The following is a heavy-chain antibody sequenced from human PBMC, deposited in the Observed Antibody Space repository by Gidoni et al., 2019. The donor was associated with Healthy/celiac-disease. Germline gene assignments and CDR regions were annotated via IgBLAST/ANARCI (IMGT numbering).Heavy chain of an antibody. Sequence: QVQLQQWGAGLLQPSETLSLTCAVYGGSFSGYYWSWIRQPPGKGLEWIGEINHSGSTNYNPALKSRVTISVDTSKNQFSLKLSSVTAADTAVYYCAIDYGGNSGVGFDAFDIWGQGTMVTVSS. V-gene: IGHV4-34*01. CDR1: GGSFSGYY. J-gene: IGHJ3*02. CDR3: AIDYGGNSGVGFDAFDI. D-gene: IGHD4-17*01. CDR2: INHSGST.